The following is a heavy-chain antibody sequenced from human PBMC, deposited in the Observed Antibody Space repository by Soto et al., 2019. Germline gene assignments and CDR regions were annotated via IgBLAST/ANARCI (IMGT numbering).Heavy chain of an antibody. Sequence: ASVKVSCKASGGTFSSYAISWVRQAPGQGLEWMGGIIPIFGTANYAQKFQGRVTITADTSMTTAYMELTGLTSGDSAVYYCASGDCSGGRCYSDFDFWGQGSLVTISS. CDR2: IIPIFGTA. CDR3: ASGDCSGGRCYSDFDF. CDR1: GGTFSSYA. D-gene: IGHD2-15*01. V-gene: IGHV1-69*06. J-gene: IGHJ4*02.